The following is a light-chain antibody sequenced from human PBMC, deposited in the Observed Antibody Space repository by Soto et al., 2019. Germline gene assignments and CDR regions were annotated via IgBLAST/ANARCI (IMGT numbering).Light chain of an antibody. J-gene: IGKJ1*01. CDR1: QSVGND. Sequence: EVVMTQSPATLSVSPGERVTLACRASQSVGNDLAWYQQTRGQAPRLLVYGASTTATGIPGRFSGSRSGTECTLTIDSLQFEDFAIYYCQQYNDGPPWTFGQGTLLEIK. V-gene: IGKV3D-15*01. CDR2: GAS. CDR3: QQYNDGPPWT.